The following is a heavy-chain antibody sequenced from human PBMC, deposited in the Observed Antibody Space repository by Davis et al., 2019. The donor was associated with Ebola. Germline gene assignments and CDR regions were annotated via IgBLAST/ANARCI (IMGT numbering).Heavy chain of an antibody. V-gene: IGHV1-46*01. CDR2: INPSGGST. CDR1: GYTFTSYY. D-gene: IGHD4-17*01. J-gene: IGHJ4*02. CDR3: ARAVTNQNFDY. Sequence: AASVKVSCKASGYTFTSYYMHWVRQAPGQGLEWMGIINPSGGSTSYAQKFQGRVTMIRDTSTSTVYMELSSLRSEDTAVYYCARAVTNQNFDYWGQGTLVTVSS.